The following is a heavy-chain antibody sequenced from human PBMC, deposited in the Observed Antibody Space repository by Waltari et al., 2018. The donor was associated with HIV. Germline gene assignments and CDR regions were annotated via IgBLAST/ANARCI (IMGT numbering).Heavy chain of an antibody. Sequence: EVQLLESGGGLVQPGGSLSLSWAASGFTFRGFSSSWVRQAPGKGLEWVSAISGTGARTYYADSVKGRFTISRDNSKNTLYLQMNSLRADDTALYYCAKDLNGYDCFDYWGQGTLVTVSS. J-gene: IGHJ4*02. CDR2: ISGTGART. CDR3: AKDLNGYDCFDY. V-gene: IGHV3-23*01. CDR1: GFTFRGFS. D-gene: IGHD5-12*01.